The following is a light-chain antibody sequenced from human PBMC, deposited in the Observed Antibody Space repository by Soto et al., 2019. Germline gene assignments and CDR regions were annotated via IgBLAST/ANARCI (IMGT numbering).Light chain of an antibody. CDR2: DAS. J-gene: IGKJ2*01. CDR3: QHYYTSTYT. Sequence: DIQMTQSPSTLSASVGDSVSITCRASQRIGTWLTWYQQKPGKVPKLLIYDASHLTSGVPSRFSGSGSGTEFTLSISSLQPADFATYYCQHYYTSTYTFGQGTKVEIK. V-gene: IGKV1-5*01. CDR1: QRIGTW.